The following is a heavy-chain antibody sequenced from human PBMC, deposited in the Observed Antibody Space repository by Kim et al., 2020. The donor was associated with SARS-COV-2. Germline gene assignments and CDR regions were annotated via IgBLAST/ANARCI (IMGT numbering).Heavy chain of an antibody. V-gene: IGHV3-15*01. J-gene: IGHJ5*02. CDR1: GFTFNNAW. CDR2: LRSKTDGGTK. Sequence: GGSLRLSCAASGFTFNNAWMSWVRQAPGKGLEWVGRLRSKTDGGTKDYAAPVKGRFTILRDDSKKTLYLQMNSLKIEDSAVYYCEWELLGGRYAWGQGTLVTVSS. CDR3: EWELLGGRYA. D-gene: IGHD1-26*01.